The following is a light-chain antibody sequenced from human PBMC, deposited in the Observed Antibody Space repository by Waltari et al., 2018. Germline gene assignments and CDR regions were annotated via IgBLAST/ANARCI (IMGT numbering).Light chain of an antibody. CDR2: KAS. Sequence: DIQMTQSPSYLSASVGTTVTITCRASQSISSWLAWYQQKPGKAPKLLIYKASSLQGGIPSRFSGSGSGTDFTLTISSLQPEDFAAYYCLQYSSSPHTFGLGTKVQI. V-gene: IGKV1-12*01. J-gene: IGKJ2*01. CDR3: LQYSSSPHT. CDR1: QSISSW.